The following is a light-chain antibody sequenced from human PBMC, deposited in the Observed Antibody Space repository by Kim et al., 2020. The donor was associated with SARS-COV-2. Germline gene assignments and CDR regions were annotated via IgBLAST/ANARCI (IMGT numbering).Light chain of an antibody. J-gene: IGKJ4*01. V-gene: IGKV3-20*01. CDR1: QSVSSTY. CDR2: DTS. Sequence: PGKRATLSCRASQSVSSTYFAWYQQKPGQPPRLLIYDTSTRATGIPDRFSGSGSGTDSTLTISRLEPGDFVVYYCQPFGSSPLTFGGGTTV. CDR3: QPFGSSPLT.